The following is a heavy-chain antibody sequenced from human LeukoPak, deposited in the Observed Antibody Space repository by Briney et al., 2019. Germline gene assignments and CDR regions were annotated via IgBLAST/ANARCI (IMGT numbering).Heavy chain of an antibody. Sequence: PSETLSLTCTVSGGSISSSSYYWGWIRQPPGKGLEWIGSIYYSGSTYYNPSLKSRVTISVDTSKNQFSLKLTSVTAADTAVYYCARHPSGRMWLQQGGWFDPWGQGTLDTVSS. D-gene: IGHD5-24*01. J-gene: IGHJ5*02. CDR3: ARHPSGRMWLQQGGWFDP. V-gene: IGHV4-39*01. CDR1: GGSISSSSYY. CDR2: IYYSGST.